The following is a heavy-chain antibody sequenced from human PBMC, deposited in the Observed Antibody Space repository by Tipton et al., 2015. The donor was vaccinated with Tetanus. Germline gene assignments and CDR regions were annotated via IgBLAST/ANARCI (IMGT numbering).Heavy chain of an antibody. CDR2: INHSGST. CDR1: GGSISSGDYY. V-gene: IGHV4-30-4*01. D-gene: IGHD3-22*01. J-gene: IGHJ4*02. CDR3: ARGEVVTMIVVATYYFDY. Sequence: TLSLTCTVSGGSISSGDYYWSWIRQPPGKGLEWIGEINHSGSTNYNPSLKSRVTISVDTSKTQFSLKLSSVTAADTAVYYCARGEVVTMIVVATYYFDYWGQGTLVTVSS.